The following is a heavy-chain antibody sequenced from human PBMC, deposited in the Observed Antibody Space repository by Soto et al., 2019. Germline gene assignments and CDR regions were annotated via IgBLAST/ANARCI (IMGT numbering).Heavy chain of an antibody. CDR2: IYYSGST. J-gene: IGHJ2*01. CDR1: GGSISSYY. V-gene: IGHV4-59*08. Sequence: SETLSLTCTVSGGSISSYYWSWIRQPPGKGLEWIGYIYYSGSTNYNPSLKSRVTISVDTSKNQFSLKLSSVTAADTAVYYCARGYCSGGSCWYFDLWGRGTLVTVSS. CDR3: ARGYCSGGSCWYFDL. D-gene: IGHD2-15*01.